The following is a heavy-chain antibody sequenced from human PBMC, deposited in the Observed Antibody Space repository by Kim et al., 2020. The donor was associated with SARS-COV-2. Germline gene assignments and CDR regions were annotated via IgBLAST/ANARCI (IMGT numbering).Heavy chain of an antibody. Sequence: GGSLRLSCAVSGFTFSNFAMSWVRQAPGKGLEWVSVIRGGGTTRFYADSVTGRFTISRDNSRNTLFLQLNSLRAEDTAVYYCAKCSSSYGNDAFDVWGQGTIVTVSS. CDR1: GFTFSNFA. J-gene: IGHJ3*01. D-gene: IGHD3-16*01. V-gene: IGHV3-23*01. CDR3: AKCSSSYGNDAFDV. CDR2: IRGGGTTR.